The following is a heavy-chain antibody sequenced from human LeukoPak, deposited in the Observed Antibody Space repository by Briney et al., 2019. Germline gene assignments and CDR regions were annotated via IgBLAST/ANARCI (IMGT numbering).Heavy chain of an antibody. J-gene: IGHJ4*02. CDR1: GFIFSNYA. D-gene: IGHD1-26*01. CDR3: ARDGDGVVGATTAMDY. CDR2: ISSSSSYI. Sequence: GGSLRLSCAASGFIFSNYAMSWVRQVPGRDLEWVSSISSSSSYIYYADSVKGRFTISRDNAKNSLYLQMNSLRAEDTAVYYCARDGDGVVGATTAMDYWGQGTLVTVSS. V-gene: IGHV3-21*01.